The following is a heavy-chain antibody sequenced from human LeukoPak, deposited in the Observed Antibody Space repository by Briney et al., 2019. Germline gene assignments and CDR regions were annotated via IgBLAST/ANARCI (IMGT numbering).Heavy chain of an antibody. J-gene: IGHJ4*02. Sequence: ASVKVSCKASGYTFTSYGISWVRQAPGQGLEWMGWISAYNGNTNYAQKLQGRVTMTTDTSTSTAYMELRSLRSDDTAVYYCARGESDLYSSSWPFDYWGQGTLVTVSS. CDR2: ISAYNGNT. CDR1: GYTFTSYG. V-gene: IGHV1-18*01. D-gene: IGHD6-13*01. CDR3: ARGESDLYSSSWPFDY.